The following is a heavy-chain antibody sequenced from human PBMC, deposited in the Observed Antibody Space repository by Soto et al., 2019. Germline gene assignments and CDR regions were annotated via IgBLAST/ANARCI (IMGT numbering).Heavy chain of an antibody. CDR3: ARQDFLEDIVETPTALDY. J-gene: IGHJ4*02. V-gene: IGHV5-51*01. CDR1: GYSFTNYW. CDR2: IYPGDSDT. Sequence: EVQLVQSGAEVKKPGESLKISCKGSGYSFTNYWIGWVRQMPGKGLEWMGIIYPGDSDTRYSPSFQGQVTISADKSINTAYLQWSSLKSSDTAMYYCARQDFLEDIVETPTALDYWGQGTLVTVSS. D-gene: IGHD2-2*01.